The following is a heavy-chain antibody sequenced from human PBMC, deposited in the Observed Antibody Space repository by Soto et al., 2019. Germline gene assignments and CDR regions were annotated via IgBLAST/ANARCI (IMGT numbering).Heavy chain of an antibody. J-gene: IGHJ6*02. V-gene: IGHV1-69*08. Sequence: QVQLVQSGAEVKKPGSSVKVSCKASGGTFSSYTISWVRQAPGQGLEWMGRIIPILGIANYAQKFQGRVTIXXDXSXXTAYMELSSLRSEDTAVYYCARDRASRYYYYGMDVWGQGTTVTVSS. CDR2: IIPILGIA. CDR1: GGTFSSYT. CDR3: ARDRASRYYYYGMDV. D-gene: IGHD6-13*01.